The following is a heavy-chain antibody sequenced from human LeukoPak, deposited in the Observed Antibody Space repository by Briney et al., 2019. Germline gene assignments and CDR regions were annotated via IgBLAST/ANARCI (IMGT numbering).Heavy chain of an antibody. Sequence: GASVKVSCKASGYTFTGYYMHWVRQAPGQGLEWMGIINPSGGSTSYAQKFQGRVTMTRDTSTSTVYMELSSLRSEDTAVYYCARVVSTYYYDSSGYLDYWGQGTLVTVSS. CDR1: GYTFTGYY. V-gene: IGHV1-46*01. CDR3: ARVVSTYYYDSSGYLDY. CDR2: INPSGGST. D-gene: IGHD3-22*01. J-gene: IGHJ4*02.